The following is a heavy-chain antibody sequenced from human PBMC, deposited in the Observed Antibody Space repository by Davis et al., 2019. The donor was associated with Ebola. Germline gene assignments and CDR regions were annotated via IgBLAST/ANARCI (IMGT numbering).Heavy chain of an antibody. CDR2: LGTSADT. CDR3: AKDTSNIWFDI. D-gene: IGHD1-26*01. Sequence: GGSLRLSCAASGFTFSNYVMSWVRQAPGKGLERVSTLGTSADTYYADSVKGRFTISRDNSRNTLYLQMNGLRVEDTAIYYCAKDTSNIWFDIWGQGTMVTVSS. CDR1: GFTFSNYV. J-gene: IGHJ3*02. V-gene: IGHV3-23*01.